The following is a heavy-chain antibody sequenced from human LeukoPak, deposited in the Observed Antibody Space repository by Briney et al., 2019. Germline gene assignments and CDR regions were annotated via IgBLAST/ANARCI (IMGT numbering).Heavy chain of an antibody. D-gene: IGHD3-22*01. CDR1: GGSISSSNW. J-gene: IGHJ3*02. CDR3: ARGLYYDSSGYYYVGDAFDI. V-gene: IGHV4-4*02. CDR2: IYHSGST. Sequence: SETLSLTCAVSGGSISSSNWWSWVRQPPGKGLEWIGEIYHSGSTNYNPSLKSRVTISVDTSKNQFSLKLSSVTAADTAVYYCARGLYYDSSGYYYVGDAFDIWGQGTMVTVSS.